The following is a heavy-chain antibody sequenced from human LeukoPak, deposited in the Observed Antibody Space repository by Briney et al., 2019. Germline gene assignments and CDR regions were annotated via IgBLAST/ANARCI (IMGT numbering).Heavy chain of an antibody. J-gene: IGHJ6*02. CDR3: ARDDGPKWHSSSSSESYYYGMDV. CDR2: IYTSGST. V-gene: IGHV4-4*07. D-gene: IGHD6-6*01. Sequence: SETLSLTCTVSGGSISSYYWSWIRQPAGKGLEWIGRIYTSGSTNYNPSLKSRVTMSVDTSKNQFSLKLSSVTAADTAVYYCARDDGPKWHSSSSSESYYYGMDVWGQGTTVTVSS. CDR1: GGSISSYY.